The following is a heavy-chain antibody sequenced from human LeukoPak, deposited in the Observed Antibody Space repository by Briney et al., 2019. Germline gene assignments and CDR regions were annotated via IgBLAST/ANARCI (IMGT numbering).Heavy chain of an antibody. CDR1: GGSIISTNYY. J-gene: IGHJ4*02. CDR3: ASTLRFLPYRRFDY. Sequence: SETLSLTCSVSGGSIISTNYYWGWIRQPPGKGLEWIGSISQSGSGSSYYNPSLKSRVTISGDTSKNHFFLRLSSVTAADTAVYYCASTLRFLPYRRFDYWGQGTLVTVPS. D-gene: IGHD3-3*01. V-gene: IGHV4-39*02. CDR2: ISQSGSGSS.